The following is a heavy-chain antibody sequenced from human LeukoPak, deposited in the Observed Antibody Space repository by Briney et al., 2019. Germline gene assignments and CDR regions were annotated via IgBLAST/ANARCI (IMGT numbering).Heavy chain of an antibody. J-gene: IGHJ3*02. V-gene: IGHV1-18*01. CDR3: ARDFLPGSSGWPDAFDI. D-gene: IGHD6-19*01. CDR2: ISAYNGNT. Sequence: PGGSLRLSCAASGFTFTSYGISWVRQAPGQGLEWMGWISAYNGNTNYAQKLQGRVTMTTDTSTSTAYMELRSLRSDDTAVYYCARDFLPGSSGWPDAFDIWGQGTMVTVSS. CDR1: GFTFTSYG.